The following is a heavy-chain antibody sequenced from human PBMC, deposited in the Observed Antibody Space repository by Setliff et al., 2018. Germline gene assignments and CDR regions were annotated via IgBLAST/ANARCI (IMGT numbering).Heavy chain of an antibody. CDR2: VYSGGSP. CDR3: ARLYHNDNSADFRRAPFDV. Sequence: PSETLSLTCTVSGVSIRSYYWSWIRQPPGKGLDWIGYVYSGGSPNYSPSFKSRVTMSIDTSKNQFSLKLKSVTAADTAVYYCARLYHNDNSADFRRAPFDVWGQGMMVTVSS. V-gene: IGHV4-59*01. CDR1: GVSIRSYY. D-gene: IGHD3-22*01. J-gene: IGHJ3*01.